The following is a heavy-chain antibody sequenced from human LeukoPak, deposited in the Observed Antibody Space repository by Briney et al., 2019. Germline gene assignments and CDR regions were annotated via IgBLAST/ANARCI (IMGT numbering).Heavy chain of an antibody. CDR3: ARGGYDYLFDY. CDR1: GGSISSYY. V-gene: IGHV4-59*01. Sequence: SETLSLTCTVSGGSISSYYWSWIRQSPGKGLEWVGYIFYRGTTKYNPSLKSRVTISVDTSKNQISLRLSSLTAADTAVYYCARGGYDYLFDYWGQGTLVTVSS. J-gene: IGHJ4*02. D-gene: IGHD5-12*01. CDR2: IFYRGTT.